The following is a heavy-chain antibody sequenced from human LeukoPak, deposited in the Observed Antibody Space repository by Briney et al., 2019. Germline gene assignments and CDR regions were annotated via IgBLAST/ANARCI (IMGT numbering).Heavy chain of an antibody. J-gene: IGHJ4*02. D-gene: IGHD3-9*01. V-gene: IGHV3-48*04. Sequence: QPGGSLRLSCAASGFTVSSYWMSWVRQAPGKGLEWVSYISSSGSTIYYADSVKGRFTISRDNAKNSLYLQMNSLRAEDTAVYYCARILSMNSYWGQGTLVAVSS. CDR1: GFTVSSYW. CDR3: ARILSMNSY. CDR2: ISSSGSTI.